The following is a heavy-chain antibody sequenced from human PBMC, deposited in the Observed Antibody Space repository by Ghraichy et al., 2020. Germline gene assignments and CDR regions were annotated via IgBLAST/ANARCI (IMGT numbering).Heavy chain of an antibody. CDR2: ISAYNGNT. V-gene: IGHV1-18*04. D-gene: IGHD3-9*01. CDR1: GYTFTSYG. Sequence: ASVKVSCKASGYTFTSYGINWVRQAPGQGLEWMGWISAYNGNTNYAQKLQGRVTMTTDTSTSTAYMELRSLRSDDTAVYYCARDRGGLRYFDWLLMGIFDYWGQGTLVTVSS. CDR3: ARDRGGLRYFDWLLMGIFDY. J-gene: IGHJ4*02.